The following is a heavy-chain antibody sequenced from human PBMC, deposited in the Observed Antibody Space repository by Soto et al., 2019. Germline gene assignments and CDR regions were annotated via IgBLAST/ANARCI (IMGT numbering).Heavy chain of an antibody. D-gene: IGHD6-19*01. V-gene: IGHV4-59*01. J-gene: IGHJ5*02. CDR3: ARGLAVAGGVRFDP. CDR2: IYYSGST. CDR1: GGSISSYY. Sequence: QVQLQESGPGLVKPSETLSLTCTVSGGSISSYYWSWIRQPPGKGLEWIGYIYYSGSTNYNPSLKSRVTISVDTSKNQFSLKLSSVTAADTAVYYCARGLAVAGGVRFDPWGQGTLVTVSS.